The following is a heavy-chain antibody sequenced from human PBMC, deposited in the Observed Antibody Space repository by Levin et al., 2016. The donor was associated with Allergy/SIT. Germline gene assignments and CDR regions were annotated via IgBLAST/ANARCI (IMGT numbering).Heavy chain of an antibody. CDR3: ARDHPSEGQQLDY. V-gene: IGHV3-74*01. CDR1: GFTFSNFW. D-gene: IGHD1/OR15-1a*01. J-gene: IGHJ4*02. CDR2: IDPDGSST. Sequence: GESLKISCAASGFTFSNFWMHWVRQAPGKGLVWVSRIDPDGSSTNYGDSVKGRFTISRDNGRSTLYLQMNSLRAEDTAVYYCARDHPSEGQQLDYWGQGSLVTVSS.